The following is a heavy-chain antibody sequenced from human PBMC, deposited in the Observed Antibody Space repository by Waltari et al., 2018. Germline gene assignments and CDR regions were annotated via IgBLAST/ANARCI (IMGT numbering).Heavy chain of an antibody. J-gene: IGHJ4*02. Sequence: EVQLVESGGGLVQPGGSLRHSCAASGFTLSSFWLNWVRQTPGEGRGWVAGIKQDGSEKYYADSVKVRCTISRDNAKNSLYLQMNSLRAEDTAVYYCATSGWYCFDYWGQGTLVTVSS. D-gene: IGHD6-19*01. V-gene: IGHV3-7*01. CDR1: GFTLSSFW. CDR3: ATSGWYCFDY. CDR2: IKQDGSEK.